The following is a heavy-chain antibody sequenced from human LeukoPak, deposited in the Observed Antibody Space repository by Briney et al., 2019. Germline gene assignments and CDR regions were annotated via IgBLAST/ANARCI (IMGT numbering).Heavy chain of an antibody. V-gene: IGHV3-15*01. Sequence: GGSLRLSCAASGFSISNGWMSWVRQAPGKGLEWVARVKSRSAGETTDYAAPVKGRFTISRDDSKNTLYLQMNSLKTEDTAVCYCTLIQGWGSGSYYRDFWGQGTLVTVSS. CDR2: VKSRSAGETT. CDR3: TLIQGWGSGSYYRDF. CDR1: GFSISNGW. J-gene: IGHJ4*02. D-gene: IGHD3-10*01.